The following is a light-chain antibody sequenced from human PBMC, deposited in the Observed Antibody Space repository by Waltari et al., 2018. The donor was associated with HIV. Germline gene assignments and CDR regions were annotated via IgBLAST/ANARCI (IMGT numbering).Light chain of an antibody. Sequence: QSALTPPASVSGSPGQSITISCTGTSSDVGGYNSVAWYQQHPGKAPKLIIYDVSNRPSGVPYRVSGSKSGNTASLTISGLQAEDEADYYCKSKTSSSTPCVFGTGTKVTVL. CDR3: KSKTSSSTPCV. J-gene: IGLJ1*01. V-gene: IGLV2-14*03. CDR2: DVS. CDR1: SSDVGGYNS.